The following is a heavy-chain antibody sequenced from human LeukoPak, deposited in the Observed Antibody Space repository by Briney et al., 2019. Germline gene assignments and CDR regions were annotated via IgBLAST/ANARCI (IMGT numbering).Heavy chain of an antibody. D-gene: IGHD1-26*01. CDR3: ARDYGGIVGATCIFDY. CDR2: ISAYNGNT. Sequence: ASVKVSCKASGYTFTSYGISWVRQAPGQGLEWMGWISAYNGNTNYAQKLQGRVTMTTDTSTSTAYMELRSLRSDDTAVYYCARDYGGIVGATCIFDYWGQGTLVTVSS. CDR1: GYTFTSYG. J-gene: IGHJ4*02. V-gene: IGHV1-18*01.